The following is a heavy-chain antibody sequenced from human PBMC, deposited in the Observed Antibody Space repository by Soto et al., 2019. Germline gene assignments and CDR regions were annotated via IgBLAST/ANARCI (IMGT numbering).Heavy chain of an antibody. CDR2: IEHGGGEK. V-gene: IGHV3-7*03. CDR1: GFTFSTYW. D-gene: IGHD5-12*01. Sequence: EVQLVESGGGLVQPGGSLRLSCSASGFTFSTYWMSWVRQAPGKGLEWVANIEHGGGEKNYVDSVKGRFTISGDNTKNSVYLQMNSLRSEDTAVYYCATGRDGYNHYFDYWGQGALVTVSS. J-gene: IGHJ4*02. CDR3: ATGRDGYNHYFDY.